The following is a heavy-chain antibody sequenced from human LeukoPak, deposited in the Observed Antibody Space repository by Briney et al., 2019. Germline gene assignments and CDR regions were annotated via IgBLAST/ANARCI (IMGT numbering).Heavy chain of an antibody. D-gene: IGHD3-22*01. V-gene: IGHV3-7*01. J-gene: IGHJ4*02. CDR1: GFALSGYW. Sequence: PGGSLRLSCAASGFALSGYWMNWVRQAPGKGLEWVASVSQGGSETYYVDSMKGRFTISRDNAENSLYLQMNSLRAEDTAVYYCARYDSSGRAIDYWGQGTLVTVSS. CDR3: ARYDSSGRAIDY. CDR2: VSQGGSET.